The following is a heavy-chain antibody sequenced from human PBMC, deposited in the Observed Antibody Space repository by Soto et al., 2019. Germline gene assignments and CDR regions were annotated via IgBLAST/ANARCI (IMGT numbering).Heavy chain of an antibody. CDR1: GFTFSSYT. CDR3: AKASAGNDY. J-gene: IGHJ4*02. D-gene: IGHD6-13*01. CDR2: ISGSGGTT. V-gene: IGHV3-23*01. Sequence: GSLRLSCVASGFTFSSYTMSWVRQAPGKGLEWVSAISGSGGTTYYADSVKGRFTISRDNSKYTLYLHMNSLSAEDKALYYCAKASAGNDYWGQGTLVTVSS.